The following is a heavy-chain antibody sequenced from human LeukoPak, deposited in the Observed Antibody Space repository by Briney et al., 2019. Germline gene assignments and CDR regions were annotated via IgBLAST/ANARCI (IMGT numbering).Heavy chain of an antibody. J-gene: IGHJ6*03. CDR2: IYYSGST. CDR1: GGSISYYY. Sequence: PSETLSLTCTVSGGSISYYYWSWIRQPPGKGLEWIGYIYYSGSTNYNPSLKSRVTISVDTSKNQFSLKLSSVTAADTAVYYCAREKKEEPVRGINYYYYYMDVWGKGTTVTISS. D-gene: IGHD3-10*01. V-gene: IGHV4-59*01. CDR3: AREKKEEPVRGINYYYYYMDV.